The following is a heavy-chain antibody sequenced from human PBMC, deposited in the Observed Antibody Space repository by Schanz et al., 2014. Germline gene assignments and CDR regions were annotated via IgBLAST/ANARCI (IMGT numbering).Heavy chain of an antibody. D-gene: IGHD2-15*01. CDR2: ISRDGTTS. V-gene: IGHV3-11*01. CDR1: GFIFNDYY. J-gene: IGHJ4*02. CDR3: AREIPAGGHFDY. Sequence: QVQLVESGGGLVKPGGSLRLSCAASGFIFNDYYMNWIRQAPGKGLEWLSYISRDGTTSYYADSVKGRFTISRDNAKNSLYLEMNSLRAEDTALYYCAREIPAGGHFDYWGQGTLVSVSS.